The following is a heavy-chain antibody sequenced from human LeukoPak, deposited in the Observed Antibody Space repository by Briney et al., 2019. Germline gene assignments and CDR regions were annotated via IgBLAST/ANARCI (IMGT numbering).Heavy chain of an antibody. CDR3: AADPMGREDAFDI. D-gene: IGHD1-26*01. CDR2: ISGSGSGGST. CDR1: GFTFSSSA. Sequence: PGGSLRLSCAASGFTFSSSAMSWVRQAPGKGLEWVSSISGSGSGGSTYYADSVKGRFTISRDNSKNTLYLQMNSLRAEDTAVYYCAADPMGREDAFDIWGQGTMVTVSS. V-gene: IGHV3-23*01. J-gene: IGHJ3*02.